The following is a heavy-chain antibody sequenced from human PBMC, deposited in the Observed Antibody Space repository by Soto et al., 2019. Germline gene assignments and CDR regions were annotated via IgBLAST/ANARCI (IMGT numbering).Heavy chain of an antibody. Sequence: SETLSLTCAVSGGSISSGGYSWSWIRQPPGKGLEWIGYIYHSGSTYYNPSLKSRVTISLDTSKKQFSLKLSSVTAAETAVYYCARTLAVDYWGQGTLVTVSS. V-gene: IGHV4-30-2*01. D-gene: IGHD6-25*01. CDR1: GGSISSGGYS. J-gene: IGHJ4*02. CDR2: IYHSGST. CDR3: ARTLAVDY.